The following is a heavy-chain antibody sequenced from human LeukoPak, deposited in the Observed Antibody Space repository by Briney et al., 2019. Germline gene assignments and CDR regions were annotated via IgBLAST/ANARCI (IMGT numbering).Heavy chain of an antibody. D-gene: IGHD3-3*01. V-gene: IGHV3-23*01. CDR3: AKDRGWFVRSSYDFWSGYRDDWFDP. CDR1: GFTFSSYA. CDR2: ISGSGGST. J-gene: IGHJ5*02. Sequence: PGGSLRLSCAASGFTFSSYAMSWVRQAPGKGLEWVSAISGSGGSTYYADSAKGRFTISRDSSKKTLYLQMNSLRVEDTAVYYCAKDRGWFVRSSYDFWSGYRDDWFDPWGQGTLVTVSS.